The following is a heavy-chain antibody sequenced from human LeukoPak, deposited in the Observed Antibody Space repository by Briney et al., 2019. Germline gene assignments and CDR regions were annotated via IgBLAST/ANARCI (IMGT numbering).Heavy chain of an antibody. D-gene: IGHD7-27*01. Sequence: GASVKVSCKSPGYTFTGYYMQWVRQAPGQGLEWVGWINPKSGGTNYAQNFQGRVTMTRDTSISTAYMDLNRLTSDDTAVYYCARERSGERTLDIWGQGTMVTVSS. J-gene: IGHJ3*02. V-gene: IGHV1-2*02. CDR3: ARERSGERTLDI. CDR2: INPKSGGT. CDR1: GYTFTGYY.